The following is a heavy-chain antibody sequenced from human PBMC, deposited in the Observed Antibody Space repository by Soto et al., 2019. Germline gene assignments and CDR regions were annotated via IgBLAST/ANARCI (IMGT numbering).Heavy chain of an antibody. D-gene: IGHD3-3*01. V-gene: IGHV4-30-4*01. Sequence: QVQLQESGPGLVKPSQTLSLTCTVSGGSINSGDYYWSWIRQPPGKGLEWIGYIDYSGSTYYNPSLRSRLTISVDTSKNQFSLKLSSVTAADTAVYYCARGGRTIFGRYFDYWGQGTLVTVSS. CDR1: GGSINSGDYY. CDR2: IDYSGST. CDR3: ARGGRTIFGRYFDY. J-gene: IGHJ4*02.